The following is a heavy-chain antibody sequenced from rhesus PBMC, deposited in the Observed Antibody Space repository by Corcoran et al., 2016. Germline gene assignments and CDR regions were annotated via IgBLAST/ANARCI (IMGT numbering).Heavy chain of an antibody. D-gene: IGHD4-23*01. CDR2: MYRNSANT. J-gene: IGHJ4*01. CDR1: GGSISDSSY. V-gene: IGHV4S9*01. Sequence: QVQLQESGPGLVRPSETLSLTCAVSGGSISDSSYWNWIRHPPGKGLEWIGNMYRNSANTYYNPSLKSRVTISKDTSKNQFFLKLTSVTAADTAVYYCARAEYSKPYYYLDYWGQGVLVTVSS. CDR3: ARAEYSKPYYYLDY.